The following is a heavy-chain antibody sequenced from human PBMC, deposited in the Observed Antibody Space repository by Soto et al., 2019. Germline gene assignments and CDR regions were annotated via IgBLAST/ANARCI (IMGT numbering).Heavy chain of an antibody. D-gene: IGHD1-1*01. CDR2: ISAHNGNT. CDR3: ARGRYGDY. Sequence: QVHLVQSGAEVKKPGASVKVSCKGSGYAFTTYGITWVRQAPGQGLEWMGWISAHNGNTNYAQKLQGRVTVTSDTSTRTAYMELRSLRSYDTAVYYCARGRYGDYWGQGALVTVSS. V-gene: IGHV1-18*01. J-gene: IGHJ4*02. CDR1: GYAFTTYG.